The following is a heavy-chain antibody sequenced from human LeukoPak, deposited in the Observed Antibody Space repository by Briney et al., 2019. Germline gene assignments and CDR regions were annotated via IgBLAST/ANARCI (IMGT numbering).Heavy chain of an antibody. J-gene: IGHJ5*02. Sequence: ASVKVSCKASGYTFTGYYMHWVRQAPGQGLEWMGWINPNSGGTNYAQKFQGRVTMTRDTSISTAYMELSRLGSDDTAVYYCARDRGYDYVWGSSNWFDPWGQGTLVTVSS. CDR2: INPNSGGT. CDR3: ARDRGYDYVWGSSNWFDP. CDR1: GYTFTGYY. D-gene: IGHD3-16*01. V-gene: IGHV1-2*02.